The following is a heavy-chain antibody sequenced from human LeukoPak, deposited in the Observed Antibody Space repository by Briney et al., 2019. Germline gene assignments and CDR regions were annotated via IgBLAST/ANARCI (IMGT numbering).Heavy chain of an antibody. CDR3: ARDRQRGSGSYLDY. D-gene: IGHD3-10*01. J-gene: IGHJ4*02. Sequence: GASVKVSCKASGYTFTSYGITWVRQAPGQGLEWMGWINANNGDTNYAQNLQGRVTMTRDTSTSTAYMELRSLRSDDTAVYYCARDRQRGSGSYLDYWGQGTLVTVSS. CDR1: GYTFTSYG. V-gene: IGHV1-18*01. CDR2: INANNGDT.